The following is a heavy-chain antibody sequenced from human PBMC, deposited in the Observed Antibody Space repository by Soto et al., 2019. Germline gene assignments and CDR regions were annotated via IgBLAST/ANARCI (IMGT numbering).Heavy chain of an antibody. CDR3: VRHVPAAGYYYGMDV. CDR1: GGTFSSYA. J-gene: IGHJ6*02. V-gene: IGHV1-69*12. D-gene: IGHD2-2*01. Sequence: QVQLVQSGAEVKKPGSSVKVSCKASGGTFSSYAISWVRQAPGQGLEWMGGIIPIFGTANYAQEFQGRVTITADESTSTAYMELSSLRSEDTAVYYCVRHVPAAGYYYGMDVWGQGTTVTVSS. CDR2: IIPIFGTA.